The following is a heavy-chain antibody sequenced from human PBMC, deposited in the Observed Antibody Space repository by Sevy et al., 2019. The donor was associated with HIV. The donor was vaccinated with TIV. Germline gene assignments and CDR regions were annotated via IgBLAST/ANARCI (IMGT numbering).Heavy chain of an antibody. D-gene: IGHD4-17*01. J-gene: IGHJ6*02. V-gene: IGHV3-11*01. CDR3: ARDHEKDGDLGDYYYYAMDV. CDR2: ISGSGGTI. Sequence: GGSLRLSCAASEFTISDYSDYHMAWIRQAPGKGLECIAYISGSGGTIYYADSVRGRFIISRDNAKKSLYLHMNSLRTEDTAVYYCARDHEKDGDLGDYYYYAMDVWGQGTTVTVSS. CDR1: EFTISDYSDYH.